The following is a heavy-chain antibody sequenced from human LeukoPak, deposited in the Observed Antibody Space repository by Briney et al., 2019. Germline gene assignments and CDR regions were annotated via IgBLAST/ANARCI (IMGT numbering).Heavy chain of an antibody. CDR2: MRQDGSEI. CDR1: GFPFNVQT. CDR3: ARGGATRGRFEN. Sequence: GSLRLSCAASGFPFNVQTMSWVRQAPGKGLDWVASMRQDGSEIYYVASVKGRFTISRDNPKNSLYLQMNSLRAEDTAVYYCARGGATRGRFENWGQGTLVTVSS. D-gene: IGHD1-26*01. V-gene: IGHV3-7*01. J-gene: IGHJ4*02.